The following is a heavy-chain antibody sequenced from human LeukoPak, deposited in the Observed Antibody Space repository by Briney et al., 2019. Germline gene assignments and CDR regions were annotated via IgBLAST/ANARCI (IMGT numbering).Heavy chain of an antibody. D-gene: IGHD3-22*01. Sequence: KTSETLSLTCTVSGGSISSGDYYWSWIRQPPGKGLEWIGYIYYSGSTYYNPSLKSRVTISADTSKNQFSLKLSSVTAADTAVYYCARGPEDDSSGYYAGYYFDYWGQGTLVTVSS. V-gene: IGHV4-30-4*01. CDR2: IYYSGST. CDR1: GGSISSGDYY. J-gene: IGHJ4*02. CDR3: ARGPEDDSSGYYAGYYFDY.